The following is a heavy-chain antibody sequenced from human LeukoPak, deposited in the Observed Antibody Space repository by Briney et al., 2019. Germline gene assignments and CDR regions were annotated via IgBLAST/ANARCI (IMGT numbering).Heavy chain of an antibody. CDR2: NNNSGST. CDR1: GGSISSYY. CDR3: ARSAFLVTAPGLYYFDY. D-gene: IGHD6-13*01. J-gene: IGHJ4*02. Sequence: SETLSLTCTVSGGSISSYYWSWLRQPAGKGLEWIVHNNNSGSTNYNPSLKGRATMSVATSKNQFSLHLSSVTAADTAVYYCARSAFLVTAPGLYYFDYWGQGTLVAVS. V-gene: IGHV4-4*07.